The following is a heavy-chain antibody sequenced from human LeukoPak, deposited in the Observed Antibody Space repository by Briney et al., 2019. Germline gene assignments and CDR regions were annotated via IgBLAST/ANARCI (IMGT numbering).Heavy chain of an antibody. J-gene: IGHJ4*02. CDR2: IYPGGSDT. CDR1: GYSFTSYW. V-gene: IGHV5-51*01. D-gene: IGHD6-6*01. CDR3: ARHVTYSSTSSYFDY. Sequence: GESLRISCKASGYSFTSYWIAWVRQMPGKGLGYMGSIYPGGSDTRCSPSFEGQVTISADKSITTAYLQWSSLKASDTAIYYCARHVTYSSTSSYFDYWGQGTLVTVSS.